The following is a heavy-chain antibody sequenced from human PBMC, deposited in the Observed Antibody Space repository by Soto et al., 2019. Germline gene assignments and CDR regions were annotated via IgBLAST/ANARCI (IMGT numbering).Heavy chain of an antibody. CDR2: INAGNGNT. CDR3: ARSIVVVTALDY. D-gene: IGHD2-21*02. CDR1: GYTFTSYS. Sequence: ASVKVSCKASGYTFTSYSMHLVRPAPGQRLEWMGWINAGNGNTKYSQKFQGRVTITRDTSASTAYMELSSLRSEDTAVYYCARSIVVVTALDYWGQGTLVTVS. V-gene: IGHV1-3*01. J-gene: IGHJ4*02.